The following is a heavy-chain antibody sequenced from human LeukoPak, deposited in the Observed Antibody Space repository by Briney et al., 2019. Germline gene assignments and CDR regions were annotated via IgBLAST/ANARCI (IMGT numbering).Heavy chain of an antibody. CDR2: IYYSGST. V-gene: IGHV4-30-4*01. J-gene: IGHJ5*02. D-gene: IGHD6-6*01. CDR3: ARGSSSSGWFDP. CDR1: GGSISSGDYY. Sequence: PSQTLSLTCTVSGGSISSGDYYWSWIRQPPGKGLEWIGYIYYSGSTYYNPSLKSRVTISVDTSKNQFCLKLSSVTATDTAVYYCARGSSSSGWFDPWGQGTLVTVSS.